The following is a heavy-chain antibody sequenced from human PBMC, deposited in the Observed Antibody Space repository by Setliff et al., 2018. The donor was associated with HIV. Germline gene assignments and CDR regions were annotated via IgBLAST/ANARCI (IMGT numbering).Heavy chain of an antibody. V-gene: IGHV3-48*01. J-gene: IGHJ4*02. CDR3: VREIVVATDYLDY. Sequence: GGSLRLSCAASGFSFGDYTFNWVRQAPGKGLEWLSYMNWRIEKYYADSVKGRFTISRDNGKSSVYLQINSLRAEDTAVYYCVREIVVATDYLDYWGQGTLVTVSS. CDR2: MNWRIEK. CDR1: GFSFGDYT. D-gene: IGHD1-26*01.